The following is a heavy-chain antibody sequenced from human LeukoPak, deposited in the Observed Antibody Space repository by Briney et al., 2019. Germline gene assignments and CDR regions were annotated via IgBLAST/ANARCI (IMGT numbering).Heavy chain of an antibody. CDR2: VYTSGST. CDR3: ARDRVIAASGRGCWFDP. D-gene: IGHD6-13*01. V-gene: IGHV4-61*02. Sequence: SETLSLTCTVSGGSISSSTHYWSWIRQPAGKGLEWIGRVYTSGSTNYNPSLKSRVTMSVDTSKNQFSLKLSSVTAADTAVYYCARDRVIAASGRGCWFDPWGQGTLVTVSS. CDR1: GGSISSSTHY. J-gene: IGHJ5*02.